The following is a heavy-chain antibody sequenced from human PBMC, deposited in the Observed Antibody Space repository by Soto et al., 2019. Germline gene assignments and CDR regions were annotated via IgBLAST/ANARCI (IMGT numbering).Heavy chain of an antibody. Sequence: PGGSLRLSCAASGFTFSSYSMNWVRQAPGKGLEWVSYISSSSSTIYYADSVKGRFTISRDNAKNSLYLQMNSLRDEDTAVYYCARDHIVATIIFAYYGMDVWGQGTTVTVSS. CDR3: ARDHIVATIIFAYYGMDV. CDR2: ISSSSSTI. D-gene: IGHD5-12*01. J-gene: IGHJ6*02. V-gene: IGHV3-48*02. CDR1: GFTFSSYS.